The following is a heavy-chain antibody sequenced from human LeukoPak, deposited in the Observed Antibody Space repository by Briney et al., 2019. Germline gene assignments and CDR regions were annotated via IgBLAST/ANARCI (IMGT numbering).Heavy chain of an antibody. V-gene: IGHV5-51*01. CDR2: IYPGDSDT. D-gene: IGHD1-1*01. Sequence: GESLKISCKGSGYSFSNYWIGWVRQMPGKGLEWMGIIYPGDSDTRYNPSFQGQVTISADKSTSTACLQWGSLEASDTAMYYCARRAKTEEHFDLWGRGTLVTVSS. J-gene: IGHJ2*01. CDR3: ARRAKTEEHFDL. CDR1: GYSFSNYW.